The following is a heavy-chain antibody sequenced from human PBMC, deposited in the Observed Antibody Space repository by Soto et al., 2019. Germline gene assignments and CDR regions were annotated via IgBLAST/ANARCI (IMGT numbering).Heavy chain of an antibody. V-gene: IGHV3-15*01. CDR3: THRSMDWYTYYYYGMDV. CDR2: IKSKTDGGTT. Sequence: GGSLRLSCAASGFTFSNAWMSWVRQAPGKGLEWVGRIKSKTDGGTTDYAAPVKGRFTISRDDSKNTLYLQMNSLKTEDTAVYYCTHRSMDWYTYYYYGMDVWGQGTTVTVSS. CDR1: GFTFSNAW. J-gene: IGHJ6*02. D-gene: IGHD3-9*01.